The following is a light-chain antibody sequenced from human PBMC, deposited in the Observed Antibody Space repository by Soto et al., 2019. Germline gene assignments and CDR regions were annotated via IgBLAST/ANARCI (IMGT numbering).Light chain of an antibody. CDR2: KAS. V-gene: IGKV1-5*03. CDR1: QSISSW. CDR3: QQYNNYPWT. J-gene: IGKJ1*01. Sequence: DIQMTQSPSTPSASVGDRVTITCRASQSISSWLAWYQQKPGKAPKLLIYKASSLESGVPSRFSGSGSGTEFTLTISSLQPDDFATYYCQQYNNYPWTFGQGTKVDIK.